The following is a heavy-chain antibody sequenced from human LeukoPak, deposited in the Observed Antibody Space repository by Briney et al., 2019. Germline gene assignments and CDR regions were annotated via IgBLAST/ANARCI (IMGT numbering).Heavy chain of an antibody. Sequence: PGGSLRLSRAASGFTFSNAWMSWVRQAPGKGLEWVGRIKSKTDGGTTDYAAPVKGRFAISRDDSKNTLYLQMNSLKSEDTAVYYCTTVWARSGQEMAYYWGQGTLVTVSS. V-gene: IGHV3-15*01. CDR1: GFTFSNAW. CDR3: TTVWARSGQEMAYY. J-gene: IGHJ4*02. D-gene: IGHD5-24*01. CDR2: IKSKTDGGTT.